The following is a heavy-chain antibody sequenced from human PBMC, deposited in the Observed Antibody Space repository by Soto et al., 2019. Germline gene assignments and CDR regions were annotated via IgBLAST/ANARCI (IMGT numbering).Heavy chain of an antibody. D-gene: IGHD3-3*01. CDR1: GFTFSSYA. Sequence: GGSLRLSCAASGFTFSSYAMSWVRQAPGKGLEWVSAISGSGGSTYYADSVKGRFTISRDNSKNTLYLQMNSLGAEDTAVYYCAKHTIFGVVIQVYFDYWGQGTLVTVSS. V-gene: IGHV3-23*01. J-gene: IGHJ4*02. CDR3: AKHTIFGVVIQVYFDY. CDR2: ISGSGGST.